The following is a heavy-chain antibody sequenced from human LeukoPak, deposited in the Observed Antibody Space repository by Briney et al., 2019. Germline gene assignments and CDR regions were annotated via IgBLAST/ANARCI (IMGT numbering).Heavy chain of an antibody. CDR1: GGSISSAGYY. CDR3: ARGQTTVTPDFDY. J-gene: IGHJ4*02. D-gene: IGHD4-17*01. Sequence: SETLSLTCTVSGGSISSAGYYWDWIRQPPGKGLEWIGDISYSGSPNYNPSLKSRVTISVDTSKNQFSLKLSSVTAADTAVYYCARGQTTVTPDFDYWGQGTLVTVSS. CDR2: ISYSGSP. V-gene: IGHV4-39*07.